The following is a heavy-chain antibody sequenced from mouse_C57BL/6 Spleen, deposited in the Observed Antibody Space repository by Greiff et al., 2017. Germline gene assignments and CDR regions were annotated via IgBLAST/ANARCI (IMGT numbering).Heavy chain of an antibody. D-gene: IGHD1-1*01. CDR2: ISGGGGNT. CDR1: GFTFSSYT. Sequence: EVKLEESGGGLVKPGGSLKLSCAASGFTFSSYTMSWVRQTPEKRLEWVATISGGGGNTYYPDSVKGRFTISRDNAKNTLYLQMSSLRSEDTALYYCALSTHYYAMDYWGQGTSVTVSS. V-gene: IGHV5-9*01. CDR3: ALSTHYYAMDY. J-gene: IGHJ4*01.